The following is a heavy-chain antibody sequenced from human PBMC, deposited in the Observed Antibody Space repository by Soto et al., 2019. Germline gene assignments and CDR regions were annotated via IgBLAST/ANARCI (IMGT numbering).Heavy chain of an antibody. J-gene: IGHJ4*02. D-gene: IGHD3-22*01. CDR3: SKSPGMYYYDSSGYYHYDY. Sequence: GGSLRLSCAASGFTVSSNYMSWVRQAPGKGLEWVSLIYSGGSTYYADSVKGRFTISRDNSNNTLYLQMNSLRAEDTAVYYCSKSPGMYYYDSSGYYHYDYWGQGTLVTVSS. CDR1: GFTVSSNY. V-gene: IGHV3-53*01. CDR2: IYSGGST.